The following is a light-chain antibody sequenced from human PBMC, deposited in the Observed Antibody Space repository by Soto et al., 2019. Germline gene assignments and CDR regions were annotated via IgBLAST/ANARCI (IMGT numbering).Light chain of an antibody. Sequence: DIQMTQSQSSVSASVGDRVTFTCRAGQGIGSWLAWYQKKPGKAPILLIYAASSLQSGVTSRFSGSGSGTDFTLTISSLQPEDCAIYFCQQANSFPITFGQGTRREIK. CDR1: QGIGSW. CDR2: AAS. CDR3: QQANSFPIT. J-gene: IGKJ5*01. V-gene: IGKV1-12*01.